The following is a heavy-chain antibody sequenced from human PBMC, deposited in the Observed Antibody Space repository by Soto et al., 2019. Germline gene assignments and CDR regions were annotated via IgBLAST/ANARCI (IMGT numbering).Heavy chain of an antibody. Sequence: WETLSLTCAVYGGSFSGYYWSWIRQPPGKGLEWIGEINHSGSTNYNPSLKSRVTISVDTSKNQFSLKLSSVTAADTAVYYCARRNYYGSGSYYYYYYYGMDVCGQGTTVTVSS. CDR3: ARRNYYGSGSYYYYYYYGMDV. CDR1: GGSFSGYY. V-gene: IGHV4-34*01. D-gene: IGHD3-10*01. CDR2: INHSGST. J-gene: IGHJ6*02.